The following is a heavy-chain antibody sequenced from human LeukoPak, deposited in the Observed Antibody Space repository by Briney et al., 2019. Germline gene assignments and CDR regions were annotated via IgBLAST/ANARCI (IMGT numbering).Heavy chain of an antibody. Sequence: GGSLRLSCAASGFTFSGYAISWVRQAPGKGLEWVSAISGTGVVTYYAESVKGRFTISRDNSKNTVYLHMNSLKAEDTAVYYCARGLTTTGFDPWGQGTLVTVSS. CDR2: ISGTGVVT. V-gene: IGHV3-23*01. D-gene: IGHD4-17*01. J-gene: IGHJ5*02. CDR3: ARGLTTTGFDP. CDR1: GFTFSGYA.